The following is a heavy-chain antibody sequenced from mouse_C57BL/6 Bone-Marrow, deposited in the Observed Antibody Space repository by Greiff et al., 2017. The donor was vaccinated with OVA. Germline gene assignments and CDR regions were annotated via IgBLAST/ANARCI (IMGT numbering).Heavy chain of an antibody. J-gene: IGHJ1*03. Sequence: DVHLVESEGGLVQPGSSMKLSCTASGFTFSDYYMAWVRQVPEKGLEWVANINYDGSSTYYLDSLKGRFIISRENAKNILYLQMSSLKSEDTATYYCARGGWDWYFDVWGTGTTVTVSS. CDR1: GFTFSDYY. V-gene: IGHV5-16*01. CDR2: INYDGSST. CDR3: ARGGWDWYFDV. D-gene: IGHD3-3*01.